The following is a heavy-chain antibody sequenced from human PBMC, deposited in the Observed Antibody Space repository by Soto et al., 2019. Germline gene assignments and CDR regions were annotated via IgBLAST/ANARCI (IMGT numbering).Heavy chain of an antibody. CDR1: GGSISSYY. CDR2: IYSSGST. V-gene: IGHV4-59*01. Sequence: QVQLQESGPGLVKPSETLSLTCTVSGGSISSYYWSWIRQPPGKGLEWIGYIYSSGSTNYNPSLKARVTMSPATSKTQVSLTVTSVTAAATAVYYCAATPRYWGQGRLVTVSS. J-gene: IGHJ4*02. CDR3: AATPRY. D-gene: IGHD1-26*01.